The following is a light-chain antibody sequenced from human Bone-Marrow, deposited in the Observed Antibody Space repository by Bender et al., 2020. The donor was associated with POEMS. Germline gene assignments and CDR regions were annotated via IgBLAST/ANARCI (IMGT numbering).Light chain of an antibody. CDR2: EVT. J-gene: IGLJ3*02. V-gene: IGLV2-23*02. CDR3: WSYAGSSTVV. CDR1: NSDVGGYKY. Sequence: QSALTQPPSASGSPGQSVTISCTGTNSDVGGYKYVSWYQQHPGNAPKLLIYEVTKRPSGVSNRFSGSKSGNTASLTISGLQAEDEADYFCWSYAGSSTVVFGGGTRVTVL.